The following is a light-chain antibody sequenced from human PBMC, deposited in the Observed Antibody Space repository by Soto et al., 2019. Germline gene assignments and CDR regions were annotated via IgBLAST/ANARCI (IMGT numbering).Light chain of an antibody. V-gene: IGKV3-15*01. CDR1: RSVSNR. J-gene: IGKJ4*01. Sequence: EILMTQSPATLSVSPGETVTFSCRASRSVSNRLAWYQHKPGQAPRLLISGASNGATGIPPKFSGSGSGTEFTLTVDSLQSDDIAVYYCQQYYNWPVTFGGGT. CDR3: QQYYNWPVT. CDR2: GAS.